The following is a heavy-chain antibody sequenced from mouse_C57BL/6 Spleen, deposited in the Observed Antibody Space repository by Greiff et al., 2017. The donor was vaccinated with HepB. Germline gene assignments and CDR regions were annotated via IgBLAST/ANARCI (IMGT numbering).Heavy chain of an antibody. J-gene: IGHJ1*03. Sequence: EVKLMESGPELVKPGASVKMSCKASGYTFTDYNMHWVKQSHGKSLEWIGYINPNNGGTSYNQKFKGKATLTVNKSSSTAYMELRSLTSEDSAVYYCARSYDPFYWYFDVWGTGTTVTVSS. CDR3: ARSYDPFYWYFDV. CDR1: GYTFTDYN. CDR2: INPNNGGT. D-gene: IGHD2-3*01. V-gene: IGHV1-22*01.